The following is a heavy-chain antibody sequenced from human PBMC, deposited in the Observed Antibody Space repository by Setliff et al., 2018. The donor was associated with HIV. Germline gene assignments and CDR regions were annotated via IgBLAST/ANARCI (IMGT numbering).Heavy chain of an antibody. CDR1: GGSFSGYY. V-gene: IGHV4-34*01. J-gene: IGHJ6*03. D-gene: IGHD6-13*01. Sequence: PSETLSLTCAVYGGSFSGYYWSWIRQPPGKGLEWIGEINHSGSTNYNPSLKSRVTISVDTSKNQFSLKLSSVTAADTAVYYCARSIAAAPPHMDVWGKGTTVTVS. CDR2: INHSGST. CDR3: ARSIAAAPPHMDV.